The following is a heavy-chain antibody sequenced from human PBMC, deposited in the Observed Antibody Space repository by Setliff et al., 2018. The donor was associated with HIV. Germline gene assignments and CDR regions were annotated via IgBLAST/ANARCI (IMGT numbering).Heavy chain of an antibody. CDR1: GYTFTNYY. Sequence: GASVKVSCKASGYTFTNYYIHWVRQAPGQGHEWMGLINPSGGRTSYAQKFQGRLTMTRDTSRSPVYMELSSLRSEDTAVYYCARCYYDSSGPTDAFDIWVQGTVVTVSS. V-gene: IGHV1-46*01. CDR3: ARCYYDSSGPTDAFDI. CDR2: INPSGGRT. J-gene: IGHJ3*02. D-gene: IGHD3-22*01.